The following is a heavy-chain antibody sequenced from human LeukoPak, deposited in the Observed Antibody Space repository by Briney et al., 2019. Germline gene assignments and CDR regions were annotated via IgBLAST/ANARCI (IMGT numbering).Heavy chain of an antibody. CDR3: VRDFRFLDDY. Sequence: GGSLRLSCAASGFSFSSYWMTWVRQAPGKGLEWVANIKQDGTEKYSVDCVKGRFTISRDNAKNSLYLQMNSVRAEDTAVYYCVRDFRFLDDYWGQGTLVSVSS. CDR1: GFSFSSYW. CDR2: IKQDGTEK. D-gene: IGHD3-3*01. J-gene: IGHJ4*02. V-gene: IGHV3-7*01.